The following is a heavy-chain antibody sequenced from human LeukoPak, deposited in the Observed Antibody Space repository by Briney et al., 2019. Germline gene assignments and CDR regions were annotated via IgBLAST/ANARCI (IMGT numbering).Heavy chain of an antibody. CDR2: IYPGDSDA. D-gene: IGHD3-22*01. Sequence: GESLKISCQASGYIFTTYWIAWVRQMPGKGLEWMGIIYPGDSDARYSPSFQGQVTISADKSISTAYLQWSSLKASDTAMYYCARLPYYYDSSGYYGGPLTFDYWGQGTLVTVSS. J-gene: IGHJ4*02. CDR3: ARLPYYYDSSGYYGGPLTFDY. CDR1: GYIFTTYW. V-gene: IGHV5-51*01.